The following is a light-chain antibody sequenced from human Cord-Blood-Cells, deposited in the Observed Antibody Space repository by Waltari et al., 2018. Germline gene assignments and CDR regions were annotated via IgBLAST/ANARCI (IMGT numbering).Light chain of an antibody. CDR1: SSDVGGYNY. CDR2: DVS. J-gene: IGLJ2*01. Sequence: QSALTQPASVSGSPGQSLTISCTGTSSDVGGYNYVSWYQQHPGKAPKLMIYDVSNRPSGVSNRFSGSKSGNTASLTISGLKAEDEADYYCSSYTSSSTLVVFGGGTKLTVL. V-gene: IGLV2-14*01. CDR3: SSYTSSSTLVV.